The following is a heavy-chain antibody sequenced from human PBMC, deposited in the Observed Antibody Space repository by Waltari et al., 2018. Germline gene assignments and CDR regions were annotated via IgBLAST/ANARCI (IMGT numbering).Heavy chain of an antibody. Sequence: QVQLVQSGAEVKKPGSSVKVSCKASGGTFSSYAISWVRQAPGQGLEWMGGIIPILGTANYAQNFQGRVTITTDESTSTAYMELSSLRSEDTAVYYCARDLGDSSGFSGPYYFDYWGQGTLVTVSS. D-gene: IGHD3-22*01. CDR3: ARDLGDSSGFSGPYYFDY. CDR1: GGTFSSYA. J-gene: IGHJ4*02. V-gene: IGHV1-69*05. CDR2: IIPILGTA.